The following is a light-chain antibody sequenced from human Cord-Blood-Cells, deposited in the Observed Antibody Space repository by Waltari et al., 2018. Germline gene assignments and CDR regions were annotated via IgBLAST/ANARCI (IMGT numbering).Light chain of an antibody. CDR3: SSYTSSSTWV. CDR2: DVS. J-gene: IGLJ3*02. Sequence: QSALTQPASVSGSPGQSITISCPGTSSDVGGYNYASWYQQPPGKAPNLMIYDVSKRPSGVSNRFSGSKSGNTASLTISGLQAEDEADYYCSSYTSSSTWVFGGGTKLTVL. V-gene: IGLV2-14*01. CDR1: SSDVGGYNY.